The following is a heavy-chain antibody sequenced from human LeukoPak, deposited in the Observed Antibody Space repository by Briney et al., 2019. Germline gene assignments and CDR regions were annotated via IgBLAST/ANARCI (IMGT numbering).Heavy chain of an antibody. CDR3: ARVRIVGATEDY. V-gene: IGHV3-66*01. Sequence: PGGSLRLSCAASGFTFSSYGMHWVRQAPGKGLEWVSVIYSGGSTHYADSVKGRFTISRDNSKNTLYLQMNSLRAEDTAVYYCARVRIVGATEDYWGQGTLVTVSS. CDR2: IYSGGST. J-gene: IGHJ4*02. D-gene: IGHD1-26*01. CDR1: GFTFSSYG.